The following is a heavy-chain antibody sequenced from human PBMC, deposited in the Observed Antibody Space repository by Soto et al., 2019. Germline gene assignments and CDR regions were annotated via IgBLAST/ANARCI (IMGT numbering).Heavy chain of an antibody. J-gene: IGHJ4*02. Sequence: GGSLRLSCAASGFSFSKAWMSWVRLTPGKGLEWVGRIRNKTGDGTTDYAAPVRGRFTISRDASRNTLYLHMNSLEAEDTAVCYCITYRYSDFWSAYHFDYCGQGTLVTLCS. V-gene: IGHV3-15*01. D-gene: IGHD3-3*01. CDR2: IRNKTGDGTT. CDR3: ITYRYSDFWSAYHFDY. CDR1: GFSFSKAW.